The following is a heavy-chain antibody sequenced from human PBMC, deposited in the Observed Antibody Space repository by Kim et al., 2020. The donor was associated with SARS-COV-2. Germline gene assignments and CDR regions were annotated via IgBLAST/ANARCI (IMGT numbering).Heavy chain of an antibody. CDR3: ARDHRVIPWAY. D-gene: IGHD3-22*01. CDR2: IYYSGST. V-gene: IGHV4-39*07. Sequence: SETLSLTCTVSGGSISSSSYYWGWIRQPPGKGLEWIGSIYYSGSTYYNPSLKSRVTISVDTSKNQFSLKLSSVTAADTAVYYCARDHRVIPWAYWGQGTLVTVSS. J-gene: IGHJ4*02. CDR1: GGSISSSSYY.